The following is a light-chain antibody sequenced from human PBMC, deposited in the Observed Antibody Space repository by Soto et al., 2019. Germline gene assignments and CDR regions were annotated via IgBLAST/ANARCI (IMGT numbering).Light chain of an antibody. Sequence: EIVLTQSPATLSLSPGERATLSCRASQSVGSYLAWYQHKPGQAPRLLIYDASNRATGIPARFSGSGSGTDFTLTISSLEPEDFAVYYCQQRSGWPPVVTFGPGTKVDI. CDR2: DAS. V-gene: IGKV3-11*01. J-gene: IGKJ3*01. CDR3: QQRSGWPPVVT. CDR1: QSVGSY.